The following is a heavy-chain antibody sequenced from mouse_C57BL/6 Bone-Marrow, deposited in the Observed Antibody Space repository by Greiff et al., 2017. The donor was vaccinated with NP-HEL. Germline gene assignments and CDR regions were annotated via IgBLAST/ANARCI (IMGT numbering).Heavy chain of an antibody. CDR3: IVAYGSYWYFDV. CDR1: GFNIKDDY. J-gene: IGHJ1*03. V-gene: IGHV14-4*01. D-gene: IGHD1-1*01. Sequence: LVESGAELVRPGASVKLSCTASGFNIKDDYMHWVKQRPEQGLEWIGWIDPANGDTEYASKFQGKVTITADTSSNTAYLQLSSLTSEKTAVYYCIVAYGSYWYFDVWGTGTTVTVSS. CDR2: IDPANGDT.